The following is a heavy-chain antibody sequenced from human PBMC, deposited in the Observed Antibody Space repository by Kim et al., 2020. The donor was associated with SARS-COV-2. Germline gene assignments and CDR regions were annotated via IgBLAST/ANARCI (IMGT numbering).Heavy chain of an antibody. CDR3: ARELRYFDWLSAYYGMDV. Sequence: KGRFTISRHNSKNTLYLQMNSLRAEDTAVYYCARELRYFDWLSAYYGMDVWGQGTTVTVSS. D-gene: IGHD3-9*01. V-gene: IGHV3-53*04. J-gene: IGHJ6*02.